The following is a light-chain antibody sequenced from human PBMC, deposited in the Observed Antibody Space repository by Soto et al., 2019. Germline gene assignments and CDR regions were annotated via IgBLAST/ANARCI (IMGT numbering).Light chain of an antibody. CDR3: QQRSNWPPRAIT. CDR1: QSVSSY. V-gene: IGKV3-11*01. CDR2: DAS. Sequence: EIVLTQSPATLSLSPGERATLSCRASQSVSSYLAWYQQKPGQAPRLLIYDASNRATGIPARFSGSGSGTDFTLTISSLEPEDFAVYYSQQRSNWPPRAITFGQGTRLEIK. J-gene: IGKJ5*01.